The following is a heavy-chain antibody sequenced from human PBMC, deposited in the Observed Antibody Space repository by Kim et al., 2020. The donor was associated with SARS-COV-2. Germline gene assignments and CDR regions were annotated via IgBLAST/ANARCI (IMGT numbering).Heavy chain of an antibody. CDR1: GFTFSSYG. J-gene: IGHJ6*02. CDR2: ISYDGSNK. Sequence: GGSLRLSCAASGFTFSSYGMHWVRQAPGKGLEWVAVISYDGSNKYYADSVKGRFTISRDNSKNTLYLQMNSLRAEDTAVYYCAKAPGAAADYSDGMDVWGQGTTVTVSS. V-gene: IGHV3-30*18. CDR3: AKAPGAAADYSDGMDV. D-gene: IGHD6-13*01.